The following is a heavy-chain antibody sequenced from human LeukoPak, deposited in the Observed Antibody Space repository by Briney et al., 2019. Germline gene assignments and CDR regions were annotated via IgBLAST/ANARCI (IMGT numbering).Heavy chain of an antibody. V-gene: IGHV3-48*03. Sequence: SGGSLRLSCAASGFIFSSYEMHWVRQAPGKGLEWVSHITSIGTTIYYADSVKGRFTISRDNAKNSLYLQMNSLRAEDTAVYYCARDMGVIFSVFAYWGQGTLATVSS. CDR1: GFIFSSYE. D-gene: IGHD3-10*01. CDR2: ITSIGTTI. CDR3: ARDMGVIFSVFAY. J-gene: IGHJ4*02.